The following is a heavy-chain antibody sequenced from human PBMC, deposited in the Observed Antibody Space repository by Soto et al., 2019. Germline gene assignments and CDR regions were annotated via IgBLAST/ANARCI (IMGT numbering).Heavy chain of an antibody. J-gene: IGHJ4*02. CDR2: ISVYNGNI. D-gene: IGHD3-10*01. Sequence: QVQLLQSGAEVKKPGPPVKVSSKASGSMFKKYGITWGGRAPGKGLGGMGWISVYNGNIDYAQKFEGRVTMTTDTSTSTAYMELKSLTSDDTAVYYCARTYGSGDYFLPFEYWGQGTPVSVSS. CDR3: ARTYGSGDYFLPFEY. CDR1: GSMFKKYG. V-gene: IGHV1-18*01.